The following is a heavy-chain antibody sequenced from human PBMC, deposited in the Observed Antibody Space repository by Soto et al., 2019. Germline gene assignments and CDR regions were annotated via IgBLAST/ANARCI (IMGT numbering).Heavy chain of an antibody. CDR3: AREAISSAYFDY. J-gene: IGHJ4*02. CDR1: GFTVSSNY. D-gene: IGHD3-22*01. Sequence: EVQLVETGGGLIQPGGSLRLSCAASGFTVSSNYMSWVRQAPGQGLEWVSFIYSGGRTYYADSVKGRFTISRYNSKNTLYLKMNSLRAEDTAFYYCAREAISSAYFDYWGQGTRVIVSS. CDR2: IYSGGRT. V-gene: IGHV3-53*02.